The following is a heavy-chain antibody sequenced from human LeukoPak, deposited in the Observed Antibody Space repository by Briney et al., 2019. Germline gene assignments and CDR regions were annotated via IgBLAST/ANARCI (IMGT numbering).Heavy chain of an antibody. V-gene: IGHV1-69*13. CDR1: GGTFSSYA. CDR3: ARGIRGGNTAY. J-gene: IGHJ4*02. Sequence: GASVKVSCKASGGTFSSYAISWVRQAPGQGLEWMGGIIPIFGTASYAQKFQGRVTITADESTSTAYMELSSLRSEDTAVYYCARGIRGGNTAYWGQGTLVTVSS. D-gene: IGHD4-23*01. CDR2: IIPIFGTA.